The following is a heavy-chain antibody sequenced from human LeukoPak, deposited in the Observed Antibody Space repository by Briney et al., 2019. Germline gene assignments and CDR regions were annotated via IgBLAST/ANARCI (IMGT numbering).Heavy chain of an antibody. D-gene: IGHD2-2*01. Sequence: SVKVSCKASGGTFSSYAISWVRQAPGQGLEWVGGIIPIFGTANYAQKIQGRVTITTDESTSTAYMELSSLRSEDTAVYYCARVGCSSTSCYPTFDPWGQGTLVSVSS. CDR2: IIPIFGTA. CDR3: ARVGCSSTSCYPTFDP. V-gene: IGHV1-69*05. J-gene: IGHJ5*02. CDR1: GGTFSSYA.